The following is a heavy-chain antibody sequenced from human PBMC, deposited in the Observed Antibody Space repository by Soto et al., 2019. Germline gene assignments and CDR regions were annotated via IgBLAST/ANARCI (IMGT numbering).Heavy chain of an antibody. CDR1: GFTFSSYS. J-gene: IGHJ5*02. CDR2: ISSSSSYI. V-gene: IGHV3-21*01. Sequence: GGSLRLSCAASGFTFSSYSMNWVRQAPGKGLEWVSSISSSSSYIYYADSVKGRFTISRDNAKNSLYLQMNSLRAEDTAVYYCARDGATPGLWFDPWGQGTLVTVSS. D-gene: IGHD5-12*01. CDR3: ARDGATPGLWFDP.